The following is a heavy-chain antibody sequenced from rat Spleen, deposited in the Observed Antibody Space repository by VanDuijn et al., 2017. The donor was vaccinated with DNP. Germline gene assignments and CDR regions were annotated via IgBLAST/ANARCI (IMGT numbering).Heavy chain of an antibody. V-gene: IGHV5-22*01. J-gene: IGHJ2*01. CDR3: ARWGGDYFDY. Sequence: EVQLVESGGGLVQPGRSMKLSCAASGFTFSNYGMAWVRQAPKKGLEWVTYINSNGCSTSYRDSVKGRFTISRDNAKSTLYLQMNSLRSEEMATYYCARWGGDYFDYWGQGVMVTVSS. CDR1: GFTFSNYG. CDR2: INSNGCST.